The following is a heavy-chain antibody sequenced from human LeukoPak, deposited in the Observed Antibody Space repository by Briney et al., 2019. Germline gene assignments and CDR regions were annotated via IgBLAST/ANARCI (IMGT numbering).Heavy chain of an antibody. Sequence: SETLSLTCAVYGGSFSGYYWSWIRQPPGKGLEWIGEINHSGSTNYNPSLKSRVTISVDTSKNQFSLKLSSVTAADTAVYYCARALAKVVPAAHFDYWGQGTLVTVSS. CDR1: GGSFSGYY. CDR2: INHSGST. CDR3: ARALAKVVPAAHFDY. D-gene: IGHD2-2*01. J-gene: IGHJ4*02. V-gene: IGHV4-34*01.